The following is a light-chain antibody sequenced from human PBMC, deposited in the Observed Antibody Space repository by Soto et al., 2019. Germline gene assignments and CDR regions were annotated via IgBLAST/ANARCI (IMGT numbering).Light chain of an antibody. CDR1: QTVSSKY. V-gene: IGKV3-20*01. J-gene: IGKJ1*01. CDR2: GAS. Sequence: EIILTQSPDTRSLSPGERATLSCRASQTVSSKYLAWCQQRPGQAPRLIMYGASTRAAGIPDRFSGSVSGTDGTLTISRLEKEDGSLYYCQQYHTSPLTFGQGTKVDIK. CDR3: QQYHTSPLT.